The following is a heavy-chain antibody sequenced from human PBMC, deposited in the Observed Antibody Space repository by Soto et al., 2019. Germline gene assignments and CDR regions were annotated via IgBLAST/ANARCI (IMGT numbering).Heavy chain of an antibody. J-gene: IGHJ4*02. CDR2: SYNGGTT. V-gene: IGHV4-38-2*02. CDR1: GYSISSVSY. Sequence: ETLTLTCTVSGYSISSVSYWAWIRQPPGKGPEWIASSYNGGTTFCNPSLKSRTTISGDTSNNQLSLKLTCVTAADTAVYYCERVYVMVVAGSTFDYWGQGTLVTVSS. D-gene: IGHD6-19*01. CDR3: ERVYVMVVAGSTFDY.